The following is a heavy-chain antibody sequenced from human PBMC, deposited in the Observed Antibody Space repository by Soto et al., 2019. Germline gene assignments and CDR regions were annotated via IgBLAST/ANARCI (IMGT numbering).Heavy chain of an antibody. CDR3: ARGRLGSGSYYYYYYYGMDV. CDR2: ISYDGSNK. CDR1: GFTFSSYA. J-gene: IGHJ6*02. Sequence: GGSLRLSCAASGFTFSSYAMHWVRQAPGKGLEWVAVISYDGSNKYYADSVKGRFTISRDNSKNTLYLQMNSLRAEDTAVYYCARGRLGSGSYYYYYYYGMDVWGQGTTVTVSS. V-gene: IGHV3-30-3*01. D-gene: IGHD3-10*01.